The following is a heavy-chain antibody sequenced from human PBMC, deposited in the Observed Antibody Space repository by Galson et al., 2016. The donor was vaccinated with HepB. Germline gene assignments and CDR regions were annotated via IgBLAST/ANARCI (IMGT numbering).Heavy chain of an antibody. CDR3: ARVAAVGMVDY. Sequence: SETLSLTCTVSGGSVSSGGYFWSWIRQPPVKGLEWIGYIYYSGSTNYNPSLKSRVTISADTSKNQFSPKLSSVTAADTAVYYCARVAAVGMVDYWGQGTLVTVSS. CDR2: IYYSGST. V-gene: IGHV4-61*08. D-gene: IGHD6-13*01. J-gene: IGHJ4*02. CDR1: GGSVSSGGYF.